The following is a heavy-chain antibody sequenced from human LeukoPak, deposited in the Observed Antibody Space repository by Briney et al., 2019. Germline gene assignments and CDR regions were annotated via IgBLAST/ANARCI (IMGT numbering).Heavy chain of an antibody. V-gene: IGHV3-23*01. CDR2: ISGSGGST. J-gene: IGHJ4*02. CDR3: AKDGGYYDSSGWFDY. Sequence: GGSLRLSCAASGFTFSSYAMSWVRQAPGKGLEWVSAISGSGGSTYYADSVKGQFTISRDNSKNTLYLQMNSLRAEDTAVYYCAKDGGYYDSSGWFDYWGQGTLATVSS. D-gene: IGHD3-22*01. CDR1: GFTFSSYA.